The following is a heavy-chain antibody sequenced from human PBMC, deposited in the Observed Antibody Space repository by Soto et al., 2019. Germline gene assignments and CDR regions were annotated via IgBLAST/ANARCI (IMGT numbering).Heavy chain of an antibody. CDR1: GGSISTSTW. J-gene: IGHJ4*02. CDR3: ARARATIAAAAIYDC. D-gene: IGHD6-13*01. Sequence: SETLSLTCAVSGGSISTSTWWSWVRQPPGKGLEWIGEVYRTGSTNYNPSLESRLTISVDKSKNQFSLKLTSVTAADTAVYYPARARATIAAAAIYDCWGQGTLVTVSS. V-gene: IGHV4-4*02. CDR2: VYRTGST.